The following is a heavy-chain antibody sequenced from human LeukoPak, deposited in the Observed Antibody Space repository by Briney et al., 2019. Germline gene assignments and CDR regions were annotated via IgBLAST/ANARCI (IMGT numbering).Heavy chain of an antibody. CDR2: IYTSGST. J-gene: IGHJ4*02. CDR1: GGSISSYY. Sequence: SETLSLTCTVSGGSISSYYWSWIRQPAGKGLEWIGRIYTSGSTNYNPSLKSRVTMSVDTSKNQFSLKLSSVTAADTAVYYCARDRYYYDSSGPALDYWGQGTLVTVSS. V-gene: IGHV4-4*07. CDR3: ARDRYYYDSSGPALDY. D-gene: IGHD3-22*01.